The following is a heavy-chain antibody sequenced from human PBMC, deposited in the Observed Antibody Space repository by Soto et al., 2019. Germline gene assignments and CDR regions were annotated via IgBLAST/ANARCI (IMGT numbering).Heavy chain of an antibody. J-gene: IGHJ4*02. CDR1: GYSFTSLD. CDR3: ARGVSAGVDY. CDR2: MQPSTGRT. Sequence: ASVKVSCKASGYSFTSLDINWVRQTAGQGLEWMGWMQPSTGRTGYAQKFQGRVTMTRDTSINTAYMELTTLTSDDTAFYFCARGVSAGVDYWGQGTLVTVSS. D-gene: IGHD1-26*01. V-gene: IGHV1-8*01.